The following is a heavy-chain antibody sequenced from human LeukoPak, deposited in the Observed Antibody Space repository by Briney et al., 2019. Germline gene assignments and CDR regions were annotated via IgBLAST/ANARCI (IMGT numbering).Heavy chain of an antibody. V-gene: IGHV3-30*02. D-gene: IGHD4-17*01. J-gene: IGHJ4*02. Sequence: GGSLRLSCAASGFTLISYGLHWVRQAPGKGLYWVTFIRCDGNNQYYTDSVKGRFTVSRDGSKNTLCLQMNSLRGEDTAVYYCARPHSDYGGIDYWAQGTLVTVSS. CDR2: IRCDGNNQ. CDR1: GFTLISYG. CDR3: ARPHSDYGGIDY.